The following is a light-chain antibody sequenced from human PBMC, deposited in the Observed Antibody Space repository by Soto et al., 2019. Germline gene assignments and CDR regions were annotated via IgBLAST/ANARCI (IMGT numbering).Light chain of an antibody. Sequence: DIQMTQSPSTLSASVGDRVTITCRASQSIDSWLAWYQHKPGKAPKLLIFKASTLETGVPSRFSGSGSETEFTLAISSLQPDDSATYYCKPYNSYSRTFGQGTKVEIK. CDR1: QSIDSW. CDR3: KPYNSYSRT. V-gene: IGKV1-5*03. J-gene: IGKJ1*01. CDR2: KAS.